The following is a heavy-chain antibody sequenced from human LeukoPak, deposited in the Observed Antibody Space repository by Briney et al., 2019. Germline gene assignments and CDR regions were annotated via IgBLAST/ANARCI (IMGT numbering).Heavy chain of an antibody. V-gene: IGHV4-39*01. CDR3: ARNDDY. J-gene: IGHJ4*02. Sequence: SETLSLTCTVSGGSISINSYYWAWIRQPPGKGLEWIGSVFYSGGAYYNPSLKSRVTISVDTSKNQFSLKLSSVTAADTAVYYCARNDDYWGQGTLVTVSP. CDR1: GGSISINSYY. CDR2: VFYSGGA.